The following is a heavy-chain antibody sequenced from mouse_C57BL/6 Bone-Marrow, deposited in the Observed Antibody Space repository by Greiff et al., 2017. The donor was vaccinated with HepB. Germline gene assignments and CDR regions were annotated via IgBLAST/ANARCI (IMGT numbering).Heavy chain of an antibody. CDR3: ARRVLRPYYFDY. J-gene: IGHJ2*01. CDR2: IYPRSGNT. Sequence: QVQLQQSGAELARPGASVKLSCKASGYTFTSYGISWVKQRPGQGLEWIGEIYPRSGNTYYNEKFKGKATLTADKSSSTAYMELRSLTSEDSAVYFCARRVLRPYYFDYWGQGTTLTVSS. CDR1: GYTFTSYG. D-gene: IGHD1-1*01. V-gene: IGHV1-81*01.